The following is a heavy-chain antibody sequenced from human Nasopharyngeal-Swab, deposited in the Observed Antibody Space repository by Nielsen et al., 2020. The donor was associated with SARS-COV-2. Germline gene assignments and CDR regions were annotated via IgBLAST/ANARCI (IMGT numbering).Heavy chain of an antibody. Sequence: GGSLRLSCAASGFTFSSYSMNWVRQAPGKGLEWVSSISSSSSYIYYADSVKGRFTISRDNAKNSLYLQMNSLRAEDTAVYYCARDQDSSGYLGRTDRPPDYWGQGTLVTVSS. CDR1: GFTFSSYS. D-gene: IGHD3-22*01. CDR2: ISSSSSYI. V-gene: IGHV3-21*01. CDR3: ARDQDSSGYLGRTDRPPDY. J-gene: IGHJ4*02.